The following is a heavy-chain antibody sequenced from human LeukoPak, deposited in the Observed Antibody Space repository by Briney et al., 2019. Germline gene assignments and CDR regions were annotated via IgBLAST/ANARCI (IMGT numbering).Heavy chain of an antibody. Sequence: SETLSLTCTVSGGSISSYYWSWIRQPPGKGLEWIGYIYYSGSTNYNPSLKSQVTISVDTSKNQFSLKLSSVTAADTAVYYCARQSHGYLDYGMDVWGQGTTVTVSS. CDR1: GGSISSYY. V-gene: IGHV4-59*08. D-gene: IGHD6-25*01. CDR3: ARQSHGYLDYGMDV. CDR2: IYYSGST. J-gene: IGHJ6*02.